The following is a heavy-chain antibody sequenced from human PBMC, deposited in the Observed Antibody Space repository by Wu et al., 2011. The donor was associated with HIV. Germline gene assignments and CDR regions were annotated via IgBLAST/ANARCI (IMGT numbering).Heavy chain of an antibody. CDR3: ARDLWLGLGDAFDI. CDR2: INPNSGGT. Sequence: QVQLVQSGAEVKKPGASVRVSCKASGYTFTGYYIHWVRQAPGQGLEWMGWINPNSGGTNYAQKFQGRVTMTRDTSISTAYMQLSRLRSDDTAVYYCARDLWLGLGDAFDIWGRRDNGHRLF. D-gene: IGHD5-18*01. V-gene: IGHV1-2*02. CDR1: GYTFTGYY. J-gene: IGHJ3*02.